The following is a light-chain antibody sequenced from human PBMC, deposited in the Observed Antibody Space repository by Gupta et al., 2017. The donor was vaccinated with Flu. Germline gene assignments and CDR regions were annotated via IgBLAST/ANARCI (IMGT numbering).Light chain of an antibody. Sequence: DIQMTQSPSSLSASVGDRVTITCRASQRISSYLNWYQQKPGKAPKLLIYAASSLQSGVPSRFSGSGSGTDFTLTISRLQPEDFATNYCQQSHSTPPTFGQGTKLEIK. CDR2: AAS. V-gene: IGKV1-39*01. J-gene: IGKJ2*01. CDR1: QRISSY. CDR3: QQSHSTPPT.